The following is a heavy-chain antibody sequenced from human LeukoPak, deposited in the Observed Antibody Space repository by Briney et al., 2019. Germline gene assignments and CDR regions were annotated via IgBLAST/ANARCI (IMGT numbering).Heavy chain of an antibody. V-gene: IGHV1-8*01. CDR1: GYTFTSYD. CDR2: MNPNSGNT. CDR3: ARGGRFDDASDI. D-gene: IGHD3-9*01. J-gene: IGHJ3*02. Sequence: ASVKVSRKASGYTFTSYDINWVRQATGQGLEWMGWMNPNSGNTGYAQKFQGRVTMTRNTSISTAYMELSSLRSEDTAVYYCARGGRFDDASDIWGQGTMVTVSS.